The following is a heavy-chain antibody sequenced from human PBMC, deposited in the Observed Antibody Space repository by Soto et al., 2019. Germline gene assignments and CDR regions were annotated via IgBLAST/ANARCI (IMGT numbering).Heavy chain of an antibody. J-gene: IGHJ4*02. D-gene: IGHD3-10*01. CDR1: GFTFSSYG. Sequence: QVQLVESGGGVVQPGRSLRLSCAASGFTFSSYGMHWVRQAPGKGLEWVAGISYDGSNKYYADSVKGRFTISRDNSKNTMYLQMNSLRAEDTAVYYCAKEEDITMVRGVMNYFDYWGQGTLVTVSS. V-gene: IGHV3-30*18. CDR3: AKEEDITMVRGVMNYFDY. CDR2: ISYDGSNK.